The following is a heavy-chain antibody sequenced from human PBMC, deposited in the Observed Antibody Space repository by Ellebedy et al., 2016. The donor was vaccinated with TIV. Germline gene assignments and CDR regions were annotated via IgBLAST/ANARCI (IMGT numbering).Heavy chain of an antibody. CDR3: ARTVVAANNWFDP. V-gene: IGHV4-4*07. CDR2: TYTSGST. CDR1: GGSISRHY. J-gene: IGHJ5*02. D-gene: IGHD2-15*01. Sequence: MPSETLSLTCTVSGGSISRHYWSWTPQPAGKGLEWIGRTYTSGSTNYNPSLKSRVTMSVDTSKNQFSLKLSSVTAADTAVYYCARTVVAANNWFDPWGQGTLVTVSS.